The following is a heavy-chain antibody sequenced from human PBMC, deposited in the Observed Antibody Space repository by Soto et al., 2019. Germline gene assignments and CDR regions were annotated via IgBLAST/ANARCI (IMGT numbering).Heavy chain of an antibody. CDR1: GGSISSGGYS. V-gene: IGHV4-30-2*01. CDR3: ARGGGLEWLLYEDWFDP. J-gene: IGHJ5*02. Sequence: QLQLQESGSGLVKPSQTLSLTCAVSGGSISSGGYSWSWIRQPPGKGLEWIGYIYHSGSTYYNPSLKSRVTISVDRSKNQFSLKLSSVTAADTAVYYCARGGGLEWLLYEDWFDPWGQGTLVTVSS. D-gene: IGHD3-3*01. CDR2: IYHSGST.